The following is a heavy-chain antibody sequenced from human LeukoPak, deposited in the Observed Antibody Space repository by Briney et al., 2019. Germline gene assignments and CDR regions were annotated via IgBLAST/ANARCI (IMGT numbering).Heavy chain of an antibody. CDR3: ARTGVGYCTNGVCYEVDY. Sequence: ASVKVSCKASGYTFTSYDINWVRQATGQGLEWMGRMNPNSGNTGYAQKFQGRVTMTRNTSISTAYMELSSLRSEDTAVYYCARTGVGYCTNGVCYEVDYWGQGTLVTVSS. CDR1: GYTFTSYD. CDR2: MNPNSGNT. J-gene: IGHJ4*02. D-gene: IGHD2-8*01. V-gene: IGHV1-8*01.